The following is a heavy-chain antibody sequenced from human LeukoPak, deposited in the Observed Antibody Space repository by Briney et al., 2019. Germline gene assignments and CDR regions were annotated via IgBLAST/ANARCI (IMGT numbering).Heavy chain of an antibody. D-gene: IGHD3-10*01. CDR2: ISYDGSNK. CDR3: ARDSNYYGSGSYYNFDY. V-gene: IGHV3-30*04. J-gene: IGHJ4*02. CDR1: GFTFSSYA. Sequence: PGRSLRLSCAASGFTFSSYAMHWVRQAPGKGLEWVAVISYDGSNKYYADSVKGRFTISRDNSKNTLYLQMNSLRAEDTAVYYCARDSNYYGSGSYYNFDYRGQGTLVTVSS.